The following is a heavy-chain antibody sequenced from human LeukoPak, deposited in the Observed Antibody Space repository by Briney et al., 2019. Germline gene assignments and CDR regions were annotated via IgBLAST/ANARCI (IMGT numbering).Heavy chain of an antibody. CDR2: IGPTGTDR. CDR1: GFTFSSCG. Sequence: GGSLRLSCAASGFTFSSCGFNWVRQAPGKGLEWVSSIGPTGTDRYCADSVRGRFTISRDNAKNSMYLQMDSLRDEDTAVYYCATEAIGRHYDYWGQGTLLTVSS. J-gene: IGHJ4*02. CDR3: ATEAIGRHYDY. V-gene: IGHV3-21*01.